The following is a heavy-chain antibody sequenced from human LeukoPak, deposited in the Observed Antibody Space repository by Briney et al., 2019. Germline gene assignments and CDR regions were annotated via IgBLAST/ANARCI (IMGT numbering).Heavy chain of an antibody. CDR2: IIPIFGTA. V-gene: IGHV1-69*05. D-gene: IGHD3-10*01. CDR1: GGTFSSYA. J-gene: IGHJ4*02. CDR3: ARDYGSGSYYVY. Sequence: SVKVSCKASGGTFSSYAISWVLQAPGQGLEWMGGIIPIFGTANYAQKFQGRVTITTDESTSTAYMELSSLRSEDTAVYYCARDYGSGSYYVYWGQGTLVTVSS.